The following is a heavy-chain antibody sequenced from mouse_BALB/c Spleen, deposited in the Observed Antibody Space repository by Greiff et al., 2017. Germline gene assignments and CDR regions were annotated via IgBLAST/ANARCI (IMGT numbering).Heavy chain of an antibody. CDR1: GYAFSSSW. V-gene: IGHV1-82*01. J-gene: IGHJ3*01. Sequence: QVQLQQSGPELVKPGASVKISCKASGYAFSSSWMNWVKQRPGQGLEWIGRIYPGDGDTNYNGKFKGKATLTADKSSSTAYMQLSSLTSVDSAVYFCAREGYYYGSSYAYWGQGTLVTVSA. CDR2: IYPGDGDT. CDR3: AREGYYYGSSYAY. D-gene: IGHD1-1*01.